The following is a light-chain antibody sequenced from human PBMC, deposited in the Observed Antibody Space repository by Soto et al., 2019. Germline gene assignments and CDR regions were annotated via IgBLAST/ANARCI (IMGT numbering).Light chain of an antibody. CDR3: QQYNNWPRT. CDR1: QSVSSN. V-gene: IGKV3-15*01. CDR2: GAS. Sequence: EVVLTQSPGTLSLSPGERATLSCRASQSVSSNLAWYQQKPGQAPRLLIYGASTRATGIPARFSGSGSGTEFTLTISSLQSEDFVVYYCQQYNNWPRTFGQGTKVDIK. J-gene: IGKJ1*01.